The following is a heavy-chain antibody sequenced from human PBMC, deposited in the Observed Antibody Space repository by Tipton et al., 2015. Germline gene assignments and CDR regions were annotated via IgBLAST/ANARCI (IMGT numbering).Heavy chain of an antibody. CDR3: ARDPYYFGSARSQGAFDI. J-gene: IGHJ3*02. Sequence: SLRLSCAASGFTLSNYAMSWVRQAPGKGLEWVSGISLTGATTCYADSVKGRFTISRDSSKSTVYLQMNSLRVEDTAVYYCARDPYYFGSARSQGAFDIWGQGTVVTVSS. V-gene: IGHV3-23*01. CDR1: GFTLSNYA. CDR2: ISLTGATT. D-gene: IGHD3-10*01.